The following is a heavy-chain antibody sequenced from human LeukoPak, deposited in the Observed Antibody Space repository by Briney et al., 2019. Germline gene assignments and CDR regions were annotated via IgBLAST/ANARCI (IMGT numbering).Heavy chain of an antibody. Sequence: GGSLRLSCAASGFSFRNYWMGWVRHAPGKGLEWVANTKPDGSAEYYADSVRGRFSASRDNANNLLYLQMNRLRAEDTAVYYCARDGGLHTNFDYWGQGTLLTVSS. CDR1: GFSFRNYW. CDR2: TKPDGSAE. D-gene: IGHD2-15*01. V-gene: IGHV3-7*01. J-gene: IGHJ4*02. CDR3: ARDGGLHTNFDY.